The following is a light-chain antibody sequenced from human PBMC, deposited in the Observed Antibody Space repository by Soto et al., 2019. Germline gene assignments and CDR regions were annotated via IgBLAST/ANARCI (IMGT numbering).Light chain of an antibody. CDR3: SSKSIGSTPML. CDR2: EVN. J-gene: IGLJ2*01. CDR1: SSDVGGYNY. V-gene: IGLV2-14*01. Sequence: QSALTQPPSASGSPGQSVTISCTGTSSDVGGYNYVSWYQQHPGKAPKLIIYEVNNRPSGVSNRFSGSKSGNTASLTISGLQPEDESHYYCSSKSIGSTPMLFGGGTKLTVL.